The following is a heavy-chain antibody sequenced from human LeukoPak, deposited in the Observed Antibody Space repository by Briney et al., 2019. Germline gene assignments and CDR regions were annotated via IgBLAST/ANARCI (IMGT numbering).Heavy chain of an antibody. CDR3: ARVSTATTAHWYFDL. CDR1: GFTFSSYA. J-gene: IGHJ2*01. Sequence: GGSLRLSCAASGFTFSSYAMSWVRQAPGKGLEWVSAISGSGGSTYYADSVKGRFTISRDNAKNSLYLQMNSLRAEDTAVYYCARVSTATTAHWYFDLWGRGTLVTVSS. D-gene: IGHD5-12*01. CDR2: ISGSGGST. V-gene: IGHV3-23*01.